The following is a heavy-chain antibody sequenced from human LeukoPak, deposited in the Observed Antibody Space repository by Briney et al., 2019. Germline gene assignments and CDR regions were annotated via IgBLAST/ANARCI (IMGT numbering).Heavy chain of an antibody. V-gene: IGHV4-59*01. D-gene: IGHD3-3*01. J-gene: IGHJ5*02. Sequence: SETLSLTCTVSGGSISSYYWSRIRQPPGKGLEWIGYIYYSGGTNYNPSLKSRVTISVDTSKNQFSLKLSSVTAADTAVYYCARGLLNYDFWSGFDPWGQGTLVTVSS. CDR2: IYYSGGT. CDR1: GGSISSYY. CDR3: ARGLLNYDFWSGFDP.